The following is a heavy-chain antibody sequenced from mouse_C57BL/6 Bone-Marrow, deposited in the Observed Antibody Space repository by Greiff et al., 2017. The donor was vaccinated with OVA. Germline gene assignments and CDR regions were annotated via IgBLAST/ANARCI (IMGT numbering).Heavy chain of an antibody. CDR1: GFTIKDYY. J-gene: IGHJ1*03. CDR2: IDPEDGDT. CDR3: TTSDGYHYWYFDG. D-gene: IGHD2-3*01. Sequence: VQLQQSGAELVRPGASVKLSCTASGFTIKDYYMHWVKQRPEQGLEWIGRIDPEDGDTEYAPKFQGKATMTADTSSNTAYLQLSSLTSEDTAVYYCTTSDGYHYWYFDGWGTGTTVTVSS. V-gene: IGHV14-1*01.